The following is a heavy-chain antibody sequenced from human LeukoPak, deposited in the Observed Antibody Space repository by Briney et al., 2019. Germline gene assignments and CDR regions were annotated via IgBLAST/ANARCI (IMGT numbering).Heavy chain of an antibody. J-gene: IGHJ4*02. CDR1: GFTVSSNY. V-gene: IGHV3-53*01. CDR2: IYSGGST. CDR3: VRGIRTMHMVRGVYFDY. D-gene: IGHD3-10*01. Sequence: GGSLRLSCAASGFTVSSNYMSWVRQAPGKGLEWVSVIYSGGSTYYADSVKGRFTISRDNSKNTLYLQMNSLRAEDTAVYYCVRGIRTMHMVRGVYFDYWGQGTLVTVSS.